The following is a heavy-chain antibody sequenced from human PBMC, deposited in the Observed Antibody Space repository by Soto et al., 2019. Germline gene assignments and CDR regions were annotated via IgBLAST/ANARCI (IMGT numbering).Heavy chain of an antibody. D-gene: IGHD3-22*01. V-gene: IGHV3-21*01. CDR1: GISFSDYH. CDR3: AGTYDPIDY. Sequence: EEQFMESGGGLVKPGGSLRLSCAASGISFSDYHMNWVRQAPGKGLEWVASITPSGRFINYADSVEGRFIISRDNTKNSLFLQMNSLRGEDTAVYYCAGTYDPIDYWGQGTLVTVSS. J-gene: IGHJ4*02. CDR2: ITPSGRFI.